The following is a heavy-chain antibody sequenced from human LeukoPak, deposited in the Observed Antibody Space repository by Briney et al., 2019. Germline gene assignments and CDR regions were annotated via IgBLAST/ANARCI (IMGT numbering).Heavy chain of an antibody. Sequence: PGGSLRLSCAASGFTFSSYAMSWVRQAPGKGLEWVSGINESGGSTYYADSVKGRFTISRDNAKNSLYLQMNSLRAEDTAVYYCARDLVPAGAFDIWGQGTMVTVSS. CDR3: ARDLVPAGAFDI. J-gene: IGHJ3*02. CDR2: INESGGST. D-gene: IGHD2-8*02. V-gene: IGHV3-23*01. CDR1: GFTFSSYA.